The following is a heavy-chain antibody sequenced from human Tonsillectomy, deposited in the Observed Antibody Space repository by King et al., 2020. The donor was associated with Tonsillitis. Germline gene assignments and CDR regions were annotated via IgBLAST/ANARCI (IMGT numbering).Heavy chain of an antibody. Sequence: VQLVESGGGVVQPGRSLRLSCAASGFTFSDYALHWVRQAPGKGLEWVAAIAYDGSSKYYTDSVKGRITISRDSSENTLYLQMNSLRAEDTAVYYCTRGSLGSRLRLGYDCWGQGTLVTVSS. CDR3: TRGSLGSRLRLGYDC. CDR2: IAYDGSSK. D-gene: IGHD6-13*01. V-gene: IGHV3-30*04. J-gene: IGHJ4*02. CDR1: GFTFSDYA.